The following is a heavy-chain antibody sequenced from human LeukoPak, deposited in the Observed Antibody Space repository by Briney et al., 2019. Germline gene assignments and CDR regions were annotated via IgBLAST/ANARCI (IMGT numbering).Heavy chain of an antibody. J-gene: IGHJ4*02. D-gene: IGHD5-12*01. CDR1: GYTFTGYY. CDR3: ARRVATKVPNFDY. Sequence: ASVKVSCKASGYTFTGYYMHWVRQAPGQGLEWMGWINPNSGGTNYAQKFQGRVTITRDTSISTAYMELSRLRSDDTAVYYCARRVATKVPNFDYWGQGTLVTVSS. CDR2: INPNSGGT. V-gene: IGHV1-2*02.